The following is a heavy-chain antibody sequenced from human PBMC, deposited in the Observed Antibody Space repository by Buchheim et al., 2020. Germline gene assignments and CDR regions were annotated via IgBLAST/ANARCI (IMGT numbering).Heavy chain of an antibody. V-gene: IGHV3-23*01. J-gene: IGHJ4*02. D-gene: IGHD3-3*01. CDR3: AKLRRGSRRFLEWPYYFDY. CDR2: ISGSGGST. Sequence: EVQLLESGGGLVQPGGSLRLSCAASGFTFSSYAMSWVRQAPGKGLEWVSAISGSGGSTYYADSVKGRFTISRDNSKNTLYLQMNSLRAEDTAVYYCAKLRRGSRRFLEWPYYFDYWGQGTL. CDR1: GFTFSSYA.